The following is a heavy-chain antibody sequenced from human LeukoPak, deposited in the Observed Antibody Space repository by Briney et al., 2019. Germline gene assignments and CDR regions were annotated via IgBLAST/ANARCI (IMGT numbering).Heavy chain of an antibody. D-gene: IGHD4-4*01. CDR3: ARSVTTHNWFDP. Sequence: ASVKVSCKASGYTFTSYGIRWVRQAPGQGLEWMGWISAYNGNTNYAQKLQGRVTMTTDTSTSTAYLELRSLRSDDTAVYYCARSVTTHNWFDPWGQGTLVTVSS. J-gene: IGHJ5*02. CDR2: ISAYNGNT. CDR1: GYTFTSYG. V-gene: IGHV1-18*01.